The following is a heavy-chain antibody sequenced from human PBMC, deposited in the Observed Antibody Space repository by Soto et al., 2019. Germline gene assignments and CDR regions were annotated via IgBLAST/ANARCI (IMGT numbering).Heavy chain of an antibody. CDR3: VRDASSGYRGWWDP. D-gene: IGHD5-18*01. J-gene: IGHJ5*02. Sequence: QVQLVQSGAEVKKPGASVKVSCKASGYTFTSYGISWWRQAPGQGLEWMGLISPYNGDTIYAQKFQGRVIVTTDTATSTAYMELRSLRSDDTAVYYCVRDASSGYRGWWDPWGQGTLVTVSS. CDR2: ISPYNGDT. V-gene: IGHV1-18*01. CDR1: GYTFTSYG.